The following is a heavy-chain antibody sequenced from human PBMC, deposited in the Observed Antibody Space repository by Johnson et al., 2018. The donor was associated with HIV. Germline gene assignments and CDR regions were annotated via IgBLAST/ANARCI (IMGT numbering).Heavy chain of an antibody. CDR2: IGTAGDK. CDR1: GFTFSTYA. Sequence: VQLVESGGGLVQPGGSLRLSCAASGFTFSTYAMSWVRQAPGKGLEWVSAIGTAGDKYYPGSVKGRFTIARDNSKNTLYLQMGILRAEDSAVYYCARGNITMIVGTSYAFDIWGQGTMVTVSS. D-gene: IGHD3-22*01. CDR3: ARGNITMIVGTSYAFDI. J-gene: IGHJ3*02. V-gene: IGHV3-23*04.